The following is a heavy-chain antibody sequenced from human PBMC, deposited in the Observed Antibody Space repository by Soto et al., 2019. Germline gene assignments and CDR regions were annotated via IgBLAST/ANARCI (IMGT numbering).Heavy chain of an antibody. CDR2: IYYSGST. CDR3: ARVRRYDILTGSRWFDP. D-gene: IGHD3-9*01. V-gene: IGHV4-31*03. Sequence: NPSETLSLTCTVSGGSISSGGYYWSWIRQHPGKGLEWIGYIYYSGSTYYNPSLKSRVTISVDTSKNQFSLKLSSVTAADTAVYYCARVRRYDILTGSRWFDPWGQGTLVTVSS. CDR1: GGSISSGGYY. J-gene: IGHJ5*02.